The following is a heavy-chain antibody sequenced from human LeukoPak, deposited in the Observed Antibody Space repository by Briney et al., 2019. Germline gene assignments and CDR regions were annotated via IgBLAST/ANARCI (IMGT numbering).Heavy chain of an antibody. D-gene: IGHD1-26*01. V-gene: IGHV3-7*01. CDR2: IKQDGSEK. J-gene: IGHJ4*02. CDR3: ARDKIVGATHFDY. Sequence: PGGSLRLSCAASGFTLSTYWMSWVRQAPGKGLEWVAYIKQDGSEKYYVDSVKGRFTISRDNAKNSLYLQMNSLRAEDTAIYYCARDKIVGATHFDYWGQGTLVTVSS. CDR1: GFTLSTYW.